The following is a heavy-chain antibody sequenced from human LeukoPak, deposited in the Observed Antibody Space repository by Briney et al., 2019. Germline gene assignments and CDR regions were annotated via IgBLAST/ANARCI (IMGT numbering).Heavy chain of an antibody. CDR1: GGSISSGSYY. J-gene: IGHJ5*02. V-gene: IGHV4-61*02. Sequence: SETLSLTCTVSGGSISSGSYYWSWIRQPAGKGLEWIGRIYTSGSTNYNPSLKSRVTISVDTSKNQFSLKLSSVTAADTAVYYCARGYNWNHLEGNRFDPWGQGTLVTVSS. D-gene: IGHD1-14*01. CDR3: ARGYNWNHLEGNRFDP. CDR2: IYTSGST.